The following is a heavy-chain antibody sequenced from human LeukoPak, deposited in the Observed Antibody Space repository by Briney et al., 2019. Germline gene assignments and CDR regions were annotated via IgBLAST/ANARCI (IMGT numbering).Heavy chain of an antibody. V-gene: IGHV3-74*01. D-gene: IGHD5-12*01. Sequence: PGGSLRLSCAASGFTFSSYWMHWVRQAPGKGLVWVSRINSDGSSTSYADSVKGRFTISRDNAKNTLYLQMNSLRAEDTAVYYCARGRRVYSGYDFLLLGSFDPWGQGTLVTVSS. CDR1: GFTFSSYW. CDR2: INSDGSST. J-gene: IGHJ5*02. CDR3: ARGRRVYSGYDFLLLGSFDP.